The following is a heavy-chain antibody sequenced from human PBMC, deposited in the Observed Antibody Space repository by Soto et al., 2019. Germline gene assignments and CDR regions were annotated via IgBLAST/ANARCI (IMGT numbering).Heavy chain of an antibody. CDR2: IYHSGST. J-gene: IGHJ4*02. CDR1: GGSIISSNW. D-gene: IGHD5-12*01. V-gene: IGHV4-4*02. CDR3: AKMGEMATTPFFDY. Sequence: PSETLSLTCAVSGGSIISSNWWSWVRQPPGKGLEWIGEIYHSGSTNYNPSLKSRVTISVDKSKNQFSLKLGSVTAADTAVYYCAKMGEMATTPFFDYWGQGTLVTVSS.